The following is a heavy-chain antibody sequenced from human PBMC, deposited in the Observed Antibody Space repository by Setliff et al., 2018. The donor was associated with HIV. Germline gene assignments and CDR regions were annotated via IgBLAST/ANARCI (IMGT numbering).Heavy chain of an antibody. V-gene: IGHV1-69*13. D-gene: IGHD3-10*01. CDR3: AGPRGDEAFDI. Sequence: GASVKVSCKASGGTFSSYVISWVRQAPGQGPEWMGGIIPMYGVTNYAQKLQGRVTITADESTNTMYMELSSLRSDDTAVYYCAGPRGDEAFDIWGQGTMVTVSS. CDR1: GGTFSSYV. CDR2: IIPMYGVT. J-gene: IGHJ3*02.